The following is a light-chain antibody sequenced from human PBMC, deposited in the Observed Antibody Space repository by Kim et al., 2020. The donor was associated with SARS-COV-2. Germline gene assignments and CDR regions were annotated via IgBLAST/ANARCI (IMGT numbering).Light chain of an antibody. CDR3: MQGTRSWT. CDR1: QSLVHSDGNTY. CDR2: KVS. J-gene: IGKJ1*01. V-gene: IGKV2-30*02. Sequence: DVVMTQSPLSLPVTLGQPASISCRSTQSLVHSDGNTYLSWFQQRPGQSPRRLIYKVSNRDSGVPDRFSGSGSGTDFTLKISRVEAEDVGVYYCMQGTRSWTFGQGTKVDIK.